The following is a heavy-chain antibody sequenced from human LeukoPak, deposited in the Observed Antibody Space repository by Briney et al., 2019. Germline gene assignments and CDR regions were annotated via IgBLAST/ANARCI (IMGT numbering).Heavy chain of an antibody. Sequence: PGGSLRLSCAASGFTFSSYGMHWVRQAPGKGLEWVAVIWYDGSNKYYADSVKGRFTISRDNSKNTLYLQMNSLRAEDTAVYYCARDLPGIWFGELSYMDVWGQGTTVTVSS. CDR3: ARDLPGIWFGELSYMDV. CDR1: GFTFSSYG. D-gene: IGHD3-10*01. CDR2: IWYDGSNK. J-gene: IGHJ6*02. V-gene: IGHV3-33*01.